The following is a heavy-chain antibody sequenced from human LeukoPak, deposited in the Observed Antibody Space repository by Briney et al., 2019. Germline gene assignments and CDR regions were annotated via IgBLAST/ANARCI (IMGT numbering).Heavy chain of an antibody. CDR3: ARSLALSRTHLWSWGY. Sequence: GASVKVSCKASGGTFSSYAISWVRRAPGQGLEWMGGIIPIFGTANYAQKFQGRVTMTRDTSTSTVYMELSSLRSEDTAVYYCARSLALSRTHLWSWGYWGQGTLVTVSS. CDR1: GGTFSSYA. CDR2: IIPIFGTA. D-gene: IGHD3-10*01. J-gene: IGHJ4*02. V-gene: IGHV1-69*05.